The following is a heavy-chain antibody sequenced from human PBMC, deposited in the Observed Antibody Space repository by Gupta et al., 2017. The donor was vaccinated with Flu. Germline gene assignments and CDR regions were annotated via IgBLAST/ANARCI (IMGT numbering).Heavy chain of an antibody. CDR1: GAPITSGGYY. D-gene: IGHD3-3*01. J-gene: IGHJ5*02. V-gene: IGHV4-31*01. CDR3: ARVPTTFGVPSGWFDP. Sequence: QVHLQESGPGLVTPSQTLSLTCSVSGAPITSGGYYWSWIRQRPGRGVEWIGYIHSSGSTYYNPSRKTKIAMSLDTSENHFSLTLESVTAADTAVYYCARVPTTFGVPSGWFDPWGQGTLVTVSS. CDR2: IHSSGST.